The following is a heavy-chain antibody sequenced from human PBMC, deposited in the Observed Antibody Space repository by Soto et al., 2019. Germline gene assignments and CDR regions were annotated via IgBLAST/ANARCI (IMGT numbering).Heavy chain of an antibody. CDR2: ISSSSSYI. Sequence: PGGSLRLSCAASGFTFSSYSMNWVRQAPGKGLEWVSSISSSSSYIYYADSVKGRFTISRDNAKNSLYLQMNSLRAEDTAVYNCARDKEKDIVVVPAAMFGYWGQGTLVTVSS. J-gene: IGHJ4*02. V-gene: IGHV3-21*01. CDR3: ARDKEKDIVVVPAAMFGY. CDR1: GFTFSSYS. D-gene: IGHD2-2*01.